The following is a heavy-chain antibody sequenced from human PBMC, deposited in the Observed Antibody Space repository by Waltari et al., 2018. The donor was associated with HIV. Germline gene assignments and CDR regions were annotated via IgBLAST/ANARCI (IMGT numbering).Heavy chain of an antibody. D-gene: IGHD6-6*01. J-gene: IGHJ5*02. Sequence: QVQLQQWGAGLLKPSETLSLTCAVYGGSFSGSYWSWIRQPPGKGLEWIGDIKHSGSTNYNPSLKGRVTISVDTSKNQFSLKLSSVTAADTAVYYCARSIAARPEARWFDPWGQGTLVTVSS. CDR2: IKHSGST. CDR1: GGSFSGSY. V-gene: IGHV4-34*01. CDR3: ARSIAARPEARWFDP.